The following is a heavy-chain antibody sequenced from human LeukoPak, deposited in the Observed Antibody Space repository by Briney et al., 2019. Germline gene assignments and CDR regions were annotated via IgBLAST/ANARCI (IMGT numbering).Heavy chain of an antibody. J-gene: IGHJ6*02. CDR2: ISAYNDNT. CDR1: GYTFSICA. CDR3: ARLFGELLAYYYYGMDV. D-gene: IGHD3-10*02. Sequence: ASVKVSCKSSGYTFSICAISLVRHAPGQGHERMGLISAYNDNTNYAQELQGRVTMTTDTSTSTAYMELRRLRSDDRAVYYCARLFGELLAYYYYGMDVWGQGTTVTVSS. V-gene: IGHV1-18*01.